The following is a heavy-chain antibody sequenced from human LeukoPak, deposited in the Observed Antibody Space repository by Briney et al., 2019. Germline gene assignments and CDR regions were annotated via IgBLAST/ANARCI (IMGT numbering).Heavy chain of an antibody. CDR1: GFTFSSYA. CDR3: AKNVGGVPINQNHLLDY. V-gene: IGHV3-23*01. J-gene: IGHJ4*02. Sequence: GGSLRLSCAASGFTFSSYAMTWVRRAPGKGLVWVSSISGSGGYTSYADSVRGRFTISRDNSKNTVYLQMNSLRAEDTAVFYCAKNVGGVPINQNHLLDYWGQGTLVTVSS. CDR2: ISGSGGYT. D-gene: IGHD3-3*01.